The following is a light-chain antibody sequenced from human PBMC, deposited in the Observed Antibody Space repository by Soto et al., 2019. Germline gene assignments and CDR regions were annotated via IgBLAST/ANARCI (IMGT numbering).Light chain of an antibody. CDR1: QSVSTSN. CDR2: GAS. Sequence: IVLTQSPGTLSSFPGERATLSCRASQSVSTSNLAWYQQRPGQAPRLLIYGASRRATGIPDRFSGSGSGTDFTLTISRLEPEDSAVYYCQQYGTAPRTFGQGTKVDIK. J-gene: IGKJ1*01. CDR3: QQYGTAPRT. V-gene: IGKV3-20*01.